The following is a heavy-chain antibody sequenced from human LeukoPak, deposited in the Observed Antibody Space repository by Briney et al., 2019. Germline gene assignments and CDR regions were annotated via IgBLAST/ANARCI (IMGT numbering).Heavy chain of an antibody. Sequence: GGSLRLSCAASGFTFSSYAMSWVRQAPGKGLEWVSAISGSGGSTYYADSVKGRFTISRDNAKNSLYLQMNSLRAEDTAVYYCARGRIAAAGNLDYWGQGTLVTVSS. CDR3: ARGRIAAAGNLDY. V-gene: IGHV3-23*01. D-gene: IGHD6-13*01. J-gene: IGHJ4*02. CDR1: GFTFSSYA. CDR2: ISGSGGST.